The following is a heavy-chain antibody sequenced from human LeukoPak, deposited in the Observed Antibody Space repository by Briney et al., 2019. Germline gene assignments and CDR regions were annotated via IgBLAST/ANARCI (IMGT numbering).Heavy chain of an antibody. J-gene: IGHJ4*02. CDR1: GYTFTSYG. D-gene: IGHD2-8*02. CDR2: ISTYNGYT. Sequence: ASVKVSCKASGYTFTSYGISWVRQAPGQGLEWMGWISTYNGYTTYAQKYQGRITMTTDTSTNTVYLEVRGLISDDTAVYYCARDFSPRIAFCTGDCVDYWGQGTLVTVSS. CDR3: ARDFSPRIAFCTGDCVDY. V-gene: IGHV1-18*01.